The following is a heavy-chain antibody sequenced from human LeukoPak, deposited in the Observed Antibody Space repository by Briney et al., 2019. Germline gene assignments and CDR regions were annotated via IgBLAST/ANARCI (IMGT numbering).Heavy chain of an antibody. D-gene: IGHD3-22*01. V-gene: IGHV4-4*07. CDR1: GGSISTHY. J-gene: IGHJ3*02. CDR2: IYISGST. Sequence: ASETLSLTCTVSGGSISTHYWSWIRQSAGKGLEWIGRIYISGSTDYNPSLKSRVTMSVDTSKNQFSLKLSSVTAADTAVYYCARYYYDSSGQGAFDIWGQGTMVTVSS. CDR3: ARYYYDSSGQGAFDI.